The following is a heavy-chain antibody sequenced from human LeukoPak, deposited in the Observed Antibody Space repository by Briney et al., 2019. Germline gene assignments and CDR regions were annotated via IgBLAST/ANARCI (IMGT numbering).Heavy chain of an antibody. V-gene: IGHV1-2*06. CDR1: GYTFTVYY. Sequence: ASVKVSCKASGYTFTVYYMHWVRQAPGQGLEWMGRINPNSGGTNYAQKFQGRVTMTRDTSISTAYMELSRLRSDDTAVYYCARDSSSSRRAFDIWGQGTMVTVSS. J-gene: IGHJ3*02. CDR3: ARDSSSSRRAFDI. D-gene: IGHD6-6*01. CDR2: INPNSGGT.